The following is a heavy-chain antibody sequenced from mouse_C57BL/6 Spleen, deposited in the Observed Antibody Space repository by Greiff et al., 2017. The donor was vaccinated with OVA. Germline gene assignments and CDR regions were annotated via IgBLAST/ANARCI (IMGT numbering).Heavy chain of an antibody. CDR1: GYTFTDYE. CDR2: IDPETGGT. V-gene: IGHV1-15*01. J-gene: IGHJ2*01. Sequence: VQLQQSGAELVRPGASVTLSCKASGYTFTDYEMHWVKQTPVHGLEWIGAIDPETGGTAYNQKFKGKAILTADKSSSTAYMELRSLTSEDSAVYYCTRSYGNYDDWGQGTTLTVSS. CDR3: TRSYGNYDD. D-gene: IGHD2-10*02.